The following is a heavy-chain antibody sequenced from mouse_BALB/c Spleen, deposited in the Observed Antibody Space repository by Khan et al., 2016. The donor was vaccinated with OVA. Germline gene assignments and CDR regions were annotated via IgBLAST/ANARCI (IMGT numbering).Heavy chain of an antibody. Sequence: VQLVESGPELVKPGASVKMSCKASGYTFTDYVISWVKQRTGQGLEWIGEIYPGSGNTYYNEKFKGKATLTVDKSSNTVYMQLSSLTSEDSAVYFCARPAYYYGSSSYGHFAVWGAGTTVTVSS. CDR1: GYTFTDYV. CDR3: ARPAYYYGSSSYGHFAV. CDR2: IYPGSGNT. J-gene: IGHJ1*01. V-gene: IGHV1-77*01. D-gene: IGHD1-1*01.